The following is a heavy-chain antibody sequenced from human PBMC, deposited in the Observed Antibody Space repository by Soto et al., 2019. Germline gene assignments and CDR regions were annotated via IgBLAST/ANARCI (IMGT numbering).Heavy chain of an antibody. CDR1: GGSFSGYY. CDR3: ARGPGATVTTSLDD. CDR2: INHSGST. J-gene: IGHJ4*02. V-gene: IGHV4-34*01. D-gene: IGHD4-17*01. Sequence: SETLSLTCAVYGGSFSGYYWSWIRQPPGKGLEWIGEINHSGSTNYNPSLKSRVTISVDTSKNQFSLKLSSVTAADTAVYYCARGPGATVTTSLDDWGQGTPVTVAS.